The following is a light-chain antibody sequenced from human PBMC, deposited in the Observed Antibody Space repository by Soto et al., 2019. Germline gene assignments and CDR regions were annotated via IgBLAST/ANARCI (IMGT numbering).Light chain of an antibody. V-gene: IGKV3-15*01. J-gene: IGKJ4*01. CDR3: QQYKNWLHTT. CDR1: QSVSSS. CDR2: GAS. Sequence: IVMTQSPATLSVSPGERATLSCMASQSVSSSLAWYQQKPGQGPRLLIYGASTRATGIPARFSGSGSGTEFTLTISSLQSEDFAVYYYQQYKNWLHTTFGGGTKVEIK.